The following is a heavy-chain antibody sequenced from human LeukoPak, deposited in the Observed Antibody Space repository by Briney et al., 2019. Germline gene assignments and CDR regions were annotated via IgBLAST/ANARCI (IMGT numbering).Heavy chain of an antibody. V-gene: IGHV4-30-4*01. J-gene: IGHJ4*02. D-gene: IGHD5-12*01. CDR3: ARSDSGYELDY. Sequence: SETLSLTCTVSGGSISSGDYYWSWIRQPPGKGLEWIGYIYYSGSTYYNPSLKSRVTISVDTSKNQFSLKLSSVAAADTAVYYCARSDSGYELDYWGQGTLVTVSS. CDR1: GGSISSGDYY. CDR2: IYYSGST.